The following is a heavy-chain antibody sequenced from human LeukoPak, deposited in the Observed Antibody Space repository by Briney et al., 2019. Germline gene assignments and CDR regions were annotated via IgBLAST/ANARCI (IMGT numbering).Heavy chain of an antibody. CDR1: GGSVSSTNW. J-gene: IGHJ4*02. D-gene: IGHD6-25*01. CDR3: AREGGFYRPLDY. V-gene: IGHV4-4*02. Sequence: SETLSLTRGVSGGSVSSTNWWTWIRQPPGKGLEWIGEGHLDGRTNFHPSLKSRLTMSVDLSENHVSLKLTSVTAADTAVYYCAREGGFYRPLDYSGQGTLVTVSS. CDR2: GHLDGRT.